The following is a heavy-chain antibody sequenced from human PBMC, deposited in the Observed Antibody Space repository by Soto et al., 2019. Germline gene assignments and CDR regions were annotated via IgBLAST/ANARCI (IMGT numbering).Heavy chain of an antibody. Sequence: EVQLVESGGGLVQPGGSLRLSCAASGFTFSSYTMNWVRQAPGKGMEWVSYISTSSSTIYYADSVKGRFTISRDNAKNSLYLQMNSLRDEETAVYYCARVGSSYGPFAYWGQGTLVTVSS. CDR3: ARVGSSYGPFAY. V-gene: IGHV3-48*02. D-gene: IGHD5-18*01. CDR1: GFTFSSYT. CDR2: ISTSSSTI. J-gene: IGHJ4*02.